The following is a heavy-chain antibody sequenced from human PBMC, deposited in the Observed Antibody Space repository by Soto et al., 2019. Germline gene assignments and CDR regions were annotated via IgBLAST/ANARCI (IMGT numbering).Heavy chain of an antibody. CDR1: GFTFSTYS. D-gene: IGHD2-2*01. Sequence: PGGSLRLSCAASGFTFSTYSMHWVRQAPGKGLEWVSSISTSSSYIYYADSVKGRFTISRDNAKNSLYLQMNSLRAEDTAVYYCAPLRGVADLEGRVVVGAPTVIDVPNPLQALPWG. V-gene: IGHV3-21*01. J-gene: IGHJ5*02. CDR2: ISTSSSYI. CDR3: APLRGVADLEGRVVVGAPTVIDVPNPLQALP.